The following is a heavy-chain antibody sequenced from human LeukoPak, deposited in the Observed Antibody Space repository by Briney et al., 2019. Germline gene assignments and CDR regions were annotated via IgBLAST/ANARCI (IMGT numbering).Heavy chain of an antibody. Sequence: PGGSLRLSCAASGFTLSSYWMNWVRQAPGKGLEWVATINRGGSEKYYLDSVKGRFTVSSDNTKNSLFLQMNSLRAEDTAVYYCARARFWIDGNYYDSSGYPMDVWGQGTTVTVSS. V-gene: IGHV3-7*03. CDR3: ARARFWIDGNYYDSSGYPMDV. D-gene: IGHD3-22*01. CDR2: INRGGSEK. J-gene: IGHJ6*02. CDR1: GFTLSSYW.